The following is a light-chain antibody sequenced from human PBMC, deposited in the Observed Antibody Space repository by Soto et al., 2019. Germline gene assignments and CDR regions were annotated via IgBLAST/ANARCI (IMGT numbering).Light chain of an antibody. V-gene: IGKV3-15*01. CDR2: GAS. Sequence: EIVMTQSPATLSVSPGERATLSSRASQSVSSNLAWYQQKPGQAPRLLIYGASTRATGIPERFSGIGSGTEFTLTISSLQSEDLAVDYCQQYDNWLRTFGQGTKLEIK. CDR1: QSVSSN. J-gene: IGKJ2*01. CDR3: QQYDNWLRT.